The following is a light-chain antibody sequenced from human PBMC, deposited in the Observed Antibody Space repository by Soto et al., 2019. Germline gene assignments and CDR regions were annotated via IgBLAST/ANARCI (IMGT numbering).Light chain of an antibody. J-gene: IGKJ4*01. CDR2: GAS. Sequence: EIKMKQSPPPLSVSPRGRATPPPRASQSVSNNLAWYQQQPGQAPRLLIYGASTRATGIPARFSGSESGTEFTLTISSLQSEDFAVYYCQQYNNWPLTFGGGTKVDIK. V-gene: IGKV3-15*01. CDR1: QSVSNN. CDR3: QQYNNWPLT.